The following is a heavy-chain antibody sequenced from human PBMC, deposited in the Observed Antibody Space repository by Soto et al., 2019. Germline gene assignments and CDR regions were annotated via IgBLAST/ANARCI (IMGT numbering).Heavy chain of an antibody. CDR2: ISAYNGNT. CDR3: ARSVAIPVGPDY. J-gene: IGHJ4*02. V-gene: IGHV1-18*01. D-gene: IGHD2-2*01. Sequence: GASLKVSCKASGYTFTSYGISWVRQAPGQGLEWMGWISAYNGNTNYAQKLQGRVTMTTDTSTSTAYMELSSLRSEDTAVYQCARSVAIPVGPDYWGQGTLVNVSS. CDR1: GYTFTSYG.